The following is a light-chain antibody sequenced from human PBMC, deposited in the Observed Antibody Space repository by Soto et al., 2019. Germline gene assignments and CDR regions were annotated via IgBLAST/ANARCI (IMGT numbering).Light chain of an antibody. CDR2: DAS. J-gene: IGKJ2*01. Sequence: DLQMTQSPSSLSASVGARVTITCQASQDIKRNMNWFQQRPGEAPQLLIYDASKLETGVPSRFSGSGSGTDFTFTITSLQPEDVATYFCQQYDYLPYTFGQGTKLEIK. CDR1: QDIKRN. CDR3: QQYDYLPYT. V-gene: IGKV1-33*01.